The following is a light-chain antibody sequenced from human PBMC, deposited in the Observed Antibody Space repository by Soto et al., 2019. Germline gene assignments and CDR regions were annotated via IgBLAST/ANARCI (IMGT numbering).Light chain of an antibody. V-gene: IGKV1-5*01. CDR3: QSYNSAPPQFT. CDR2: DAS. Sequence: DIQMTQSPSTLSASVGDRVTITCRASQSISSWLAWYQQKPGKAPKLLIYDASSLESGVPSRFSGSGSGTEFTLTISSLQPDDFATYYCQSYNSAPPQFTFGGGTKVEIK. CDR1: QSISSW. J-gene: IGKJ4*01.